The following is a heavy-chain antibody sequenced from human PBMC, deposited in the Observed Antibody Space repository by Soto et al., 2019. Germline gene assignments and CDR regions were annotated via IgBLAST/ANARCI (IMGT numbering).Heavy chain of an antibody. CDR1: GGTFSSYA. J-gene: IGHJ3*02. CDR3: ARALRVAFDI. Sequence: SVKVSCKASGGTFSSYAISWVRQAPGQGLEWMGGVIPIFGTANYAQKFQGRVTMTADESTSTAYMELRSLRSDDTAVYYCARALRVAFDIWGQGTMVTVSS. V-gene: IGHV1-69*13. CDR2: VIPIFGTA.